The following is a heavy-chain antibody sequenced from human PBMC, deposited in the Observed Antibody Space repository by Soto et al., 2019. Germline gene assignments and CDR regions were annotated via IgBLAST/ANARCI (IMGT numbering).Heavy chain of an antibody. Sequence: GGSLRLSCAASGFTFDDYAMHWVRQAPGKGLEWVSGISWNSGSIGYADSVKGRFTISRDNAKNSLYLQMNSLRAEDTALYYCAKEGPNYYDSSGFDYWGQGTLVT. D-gene: IGHD3-22*01. V-gene: IGHV3-9*01. CDR3: AKEGPNYYDSSGFDY. CDR1: GFTFDDYA. CDR2: ISWNSGSI. J-gene: IGHJ4*02.